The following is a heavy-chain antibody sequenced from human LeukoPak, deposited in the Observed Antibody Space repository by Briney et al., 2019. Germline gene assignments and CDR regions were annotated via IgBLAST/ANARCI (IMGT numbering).Heavy chain of an antibody. CDR3: TRGPGSTWYSDY. D-gene: IGHD6-13*01. Sequence: VGSLRLSCADSGFTVCSNYMNWVRQAPGKGLGWGSIIYGGVETYYADSVKGRFTFSRDNSKNPLYPQMNSLRPEDTAVYYCTRGPGSTWYSDYWGQGTLVTVSS. CDR2: IYGGVET. V-gene: IGHV3-53*05. CDR1: GFTVCSNY. J-gene: IGHJ4*02.